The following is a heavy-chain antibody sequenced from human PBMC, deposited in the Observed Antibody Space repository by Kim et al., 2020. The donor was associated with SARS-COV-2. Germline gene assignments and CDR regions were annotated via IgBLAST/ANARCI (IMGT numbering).Heavy chain of an antibody. J-gene: IGHJ5*02. CDR1: GGSISSYY. CDR3: ARCYYDFWSGYSDNWFDP. D-gene: IGHD3-3*01. V-gene: IGHV4-59*08. Sequence: SETLSLTCTVSGGSISSYYWSWIRQPPGKGLEWIGYIYYSGSTNYNPSLKSRVTISVDTSKNQFSLKLSSVTAADTAVYYCARCYYDFWSGYSDNWFDPWGQGTLVTVSS. CDR2: IYYSGST.